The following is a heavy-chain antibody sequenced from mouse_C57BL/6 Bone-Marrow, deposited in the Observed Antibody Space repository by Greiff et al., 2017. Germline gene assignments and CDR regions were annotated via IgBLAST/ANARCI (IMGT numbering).Heavy chain of an antibody. D-gene: IGHD4-1*01. CDR2: INYDGSST. CDR3: ARGWGLGCFDY. V-gene: IGHV5-16*01. CDR1: GFTFSDYY. Sequence: EVKLMESEGGLVQPGSSMKLSCTASGFTFSDYYMAWVRQVPEKGLEWVANINYDGSSTYYLDSLKSRFIISIDNAKNILYLQMSSLKSEDTATYYCARGWGLGCFDYWGQGTTLTVSS. J-gene: IGHJ2*01.